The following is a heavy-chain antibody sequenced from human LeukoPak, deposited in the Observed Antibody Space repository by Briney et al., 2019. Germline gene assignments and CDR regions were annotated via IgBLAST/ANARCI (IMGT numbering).Heavy chain of an antibody. J-gene: IGHJ4*02. CDR3: ASLYDIVGTTVDY. CDR2: TDPNTGGT. Sequence: ASVKVSCKTSGYTFTNYYIHWVRQAPGQGLEWMGRTDPNTGGTKSAKNFQGRVTMTGDTSISTAYMALSGLRSDDTAVYYCASLYDIVGTTVDYWGQGTLVTVSS. D-gene: IGHD1-26*01. CDR1: GYTFTNYY. V-gene: IGHV1-2*06.